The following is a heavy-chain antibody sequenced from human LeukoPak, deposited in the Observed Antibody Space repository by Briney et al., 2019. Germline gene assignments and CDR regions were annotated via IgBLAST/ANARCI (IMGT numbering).Heavy chain of an antibody. CDR1: GGSISSYY. CDR3: TRAPRKAWFDP. D-gene: IGHD1-14*01. V-gene: IGHV4-59*01. Sequence: PSETLSLTCTVSGGSISSYYWSWIRQPPGKGLEWIGYIYYSGSTNYNPSLKSRVTISVDTSKNQFSLKLSSVTAADTAVYYCTRAPRKAWFDPWGQGTLVTVSS. J-gene: IGHJ5*02. CDR2: IYYSGST.